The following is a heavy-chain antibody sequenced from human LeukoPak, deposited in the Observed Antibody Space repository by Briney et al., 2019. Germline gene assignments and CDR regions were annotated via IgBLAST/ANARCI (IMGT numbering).Heavy chain of an antibody. CDR2: IFSNGDT. J-gene: IGHJ4*02. V-gene: IGHV3-53*01. CDR3: TRDQINY. Sequence: GGSLRLSCTASEFTVSRNYMLWVRQAPGKGLEWVSLIFSNGDTHYADSVKGRFTISRDTSKNTVSLQMNSLRVEDTAMYYCTRDQINYGGRGTLVTVSS. CDR1: EFTVSRNY.